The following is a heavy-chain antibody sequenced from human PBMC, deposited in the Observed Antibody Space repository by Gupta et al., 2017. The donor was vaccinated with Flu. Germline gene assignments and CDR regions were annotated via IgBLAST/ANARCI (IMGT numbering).Heavy chain of an antibody. D-gene: IGHD3-16*02. CDR3: ARLIRGSYRYGGYFDY. Sequence: EVQLVESGGGLVQPGGSLRLSCAASGFTFSSYAMHWVRQAPGKGLEYVSAISSNGGSTYYANSVKGRFTISRDNSKNTLYLQMGSLRAEDMAVYYCARLIRGSYRYGGYFDYWGQGTLVTVSS. J-gene: IGHJ4*02. CDR2: ISSNGGST. CDR1: GFTFSSYA. V-gene: IGHV3-64*01.